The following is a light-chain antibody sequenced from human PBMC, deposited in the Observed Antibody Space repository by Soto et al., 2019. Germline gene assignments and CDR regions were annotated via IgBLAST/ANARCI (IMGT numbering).Light chain of an antibody. CDR3: QQYNNWPPIT. CDR1: QSVSSK. V-gene: IGKV3-15*01. CDR2: GAS. J-gene: IGKJ5*01. Sequence: EIAVTPSPGTLSRSPGERATLSCRASQSVSSKLAWYQQKPGQAPTLLIYGASTRATGIPARFSGSGSGTEFTLTISSLQSEDFAVYYCQQYNNWPPITVGQGTRLEIK.